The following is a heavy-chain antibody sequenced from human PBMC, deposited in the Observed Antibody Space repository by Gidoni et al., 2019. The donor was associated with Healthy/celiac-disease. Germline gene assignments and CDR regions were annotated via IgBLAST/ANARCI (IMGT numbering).Heavy chain of an antibody. CDR1: GFTFSSYW. D-gene: IGHD6-19*01. J-gene: IGHJ4*02. Sequence: EVQLVESGGGLVQPGGSLRLSCAASGFTFSSYWMSWVRQAPGKGLEWVANIKQDGSEKYYVDSVKGRFTISRDNAKNSLYLQMNSQRAEDTAVYYCAREKYSSGWYPRGSGFDYWGQGTLVTVSS. CDR3: AREKYSSGWYPRGSGFDY. V-gene: IGHV3-7*03. CDR2: IKQDGSEK.